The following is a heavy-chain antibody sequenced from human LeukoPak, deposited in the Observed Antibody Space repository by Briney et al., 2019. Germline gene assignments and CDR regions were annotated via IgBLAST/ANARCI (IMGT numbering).Heavy chain of an antibody. CDR3: ARGGQDIVVVVAATYYFDY. D-gene: IGHD2-15*01. J-gene: IGHJ4*02. CDR2: ISSSGSTI. Sequence: GGSLRLSCAASGFTFSSYEMNWVRQAPGKGLEWVSYISSSGSTIYYADSVKGRFTISRDNAKNSLYLQMNSLRAEDTAVYYCARGGQDIVVVVAATYYFDYRGQGTLVTVSS. V-gene: IGHV3-48*03. CDR1: GFTFSSYE.